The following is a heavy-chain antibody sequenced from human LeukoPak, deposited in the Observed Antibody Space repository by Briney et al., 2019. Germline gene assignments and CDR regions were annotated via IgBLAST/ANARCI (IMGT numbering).Heavy chain of an antibody. Sequence: ASVKVSCKASGYTFTSYYMHWVRQAPGQGLEWMGIINPSGGSTSYAQKFQGRVTMTRNMSTSTVYMELSSLRSEDTAVYYCARDEEMATILDYWGQGTLVTVSS. CDR1: GYTFTSYY. J-gene: IGHJ4*02. V-gene: IGHV1-46*01. CDR3: ARDEEMATILDY. CDR2: INPSGGST. D-gene: IGHD5-24*01.